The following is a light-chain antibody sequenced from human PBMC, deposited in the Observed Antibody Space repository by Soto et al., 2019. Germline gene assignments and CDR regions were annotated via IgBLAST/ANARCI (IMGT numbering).Light chain of an antibody. CDR1: QSVGKY. Sequence: EVVLSQSPATLSLSPGERATLSCRASQSVGKYLAWYQQRPGQAPRLLIFDVTYRATGTPARFSGSGSGTDFPLTSSSLEPEDFAVYYWQQRTNCQLTFGGGTRVEIK. CDR3: QQRTNCQLT. CDR2: DVT. V-gene: IGKV3-11*01. J-gene: IGKJ4*01.